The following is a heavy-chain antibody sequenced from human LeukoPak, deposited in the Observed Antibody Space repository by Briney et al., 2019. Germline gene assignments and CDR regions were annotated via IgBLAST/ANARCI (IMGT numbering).Heavy chain of an antibody. Sequence: PSETLSLTCTVSGGSISSYYWSWIRQPPGKGLEWIGEINHSGSTNYNPSLKSRVTISVDTSKNQFSLKLSSVTAADTAVYYCARSAYCGGDCAALARYYYYMDVWGKGTTVTVSS. CDR1: GGSISSYY. V-gene: IGHV4-34*01. CDR2: INHSGST. D-gene: IGHD2-21*02. CDR3: ARSAYCGGDCAALARYYYYMDV. J-gene: IGHJ6*03.